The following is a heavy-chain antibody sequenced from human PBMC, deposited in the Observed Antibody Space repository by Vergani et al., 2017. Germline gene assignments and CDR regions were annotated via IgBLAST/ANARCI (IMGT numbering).Heavy chain of an antibody. CDR3: ARSYYDILTGYYYMDV. CDR1: GYTLTELS. Sequence: QVQLVQSGAEVKKPGASVKVSCKVSGYTLTELSMHWVRQAPGKGLEWMGGFDPEDGETIYAQKLQDRVTITRDTSASTAYMELSSLRSEDTAVYYCARSYYDILTGYYYMDVWGQGTTVTVSS. V-gene: IGHV1-24*01. J-gene: IGHJ6*03. CDR2: FDPEDGET. D-gene: IGHD3-9*01.